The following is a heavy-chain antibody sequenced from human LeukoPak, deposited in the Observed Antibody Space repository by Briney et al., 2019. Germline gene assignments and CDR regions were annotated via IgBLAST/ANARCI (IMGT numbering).Heavy chain of an antibody. CDR1: GFTFSNYL. D-gene: IGHD3-10*01. J-gene: IGHJ4*02. Sequence: PGGSLRLSCAASGFTFSNYLMGWVRQPPGKGLQWVANIKEDGTEKYYVDSVKGRFTISRDNAKNSVYLQMNSLRVEDTAVYYCARRPFGADYWGQGTLVTVSS. V-gene: IGHV3-7*01. CDR3: ARRPFGADY. CDR2: IKEDGTEK.